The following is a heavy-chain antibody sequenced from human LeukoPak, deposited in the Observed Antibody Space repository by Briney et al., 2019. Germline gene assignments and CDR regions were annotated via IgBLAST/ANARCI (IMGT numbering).Heavy chain of an antibody. CDR3: ARRGASGSPFIAAAGTLNWFDP. CDR2: IYPGDSDT. CDR1: GYSFTSYW. V-gene: IGHV5-51*01. J-gene: IGHJ5*02. D-gene: IGHD6-13*01. Sequence: GESLKISCKGSGYSFTSYWIGWVRQMPGKGLEWMGIIYPGDSDTRYSPSFQGQVTISADKSISTAYLQWSSLKASDTAMYYCARRGASGSPFIAAAGTLNWFDPWGQGTLVTVSS.